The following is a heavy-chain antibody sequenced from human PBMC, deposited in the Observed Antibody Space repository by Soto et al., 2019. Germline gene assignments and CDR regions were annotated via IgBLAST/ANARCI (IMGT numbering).Heavy chain of an antibody. CDR1: GFTFSSYG. V-gene: IGHV3-30*18. CDR3: ANDIIVIPGAKGLDY. Sequence: GGSLRLSCAASGFTFSSYGMHWVRQAPGKGLEWVAVISYDGSNKYYADSVKGRFTISRDNSKNTLYLQMNSLRSEDTAVYYCANDIIVIPGAKGLDYWGQGALVTVSS. D-gene: IGHD2-2*01. J-gene: IGHJ4*02. CDR2: ISYDGSNK.